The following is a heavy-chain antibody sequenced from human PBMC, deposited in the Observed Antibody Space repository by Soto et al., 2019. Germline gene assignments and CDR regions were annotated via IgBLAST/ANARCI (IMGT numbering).Heavy chain of an antibody. CDR2: IYYSGST. J-gene: IGHJ6*02. D-gene: IGHD3-9*01. V-gene: IGHV4-39*01. CDR3: ARHISDLDV. CDR1: GGSISSSSYY. Sequence: PSETLSLTCTVSGGSISSSSYYWGWIRQPPGKGLEWIGSIYYSGSTYYNPSLKSRVTISVDTSKNQFSLKLSSVTAADTAVYYCARHISDLDVWGQGTTVTVSS.